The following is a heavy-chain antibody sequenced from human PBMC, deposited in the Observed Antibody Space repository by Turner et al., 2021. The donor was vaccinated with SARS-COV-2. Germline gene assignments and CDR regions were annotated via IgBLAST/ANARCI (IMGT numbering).Heavy chain of an antibody. CDR2: IRGSGGST. CDR1: GFTFSNYA. CDR3: VVPAAVMWATMGAFDI. D-gene: IGHD5-12*01. V-gene: IGHV3-23*01. Sequence: EVLLLESGGGLVQPGGSLRLSCAASGFTFSNYAMSWVRQAPGKGLEWVSAIRGSGGSTFYADSVKGRFTISRDNSKNTLYLQMNSLRAEDTAVYYCVVPAAVMWATMGAFDIWGQGTMVTVSS. J-gene: IGHJ3*02.